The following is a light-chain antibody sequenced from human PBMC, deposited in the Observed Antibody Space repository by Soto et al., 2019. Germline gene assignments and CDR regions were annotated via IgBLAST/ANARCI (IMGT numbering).Light chain of an antibody. CDR2: AAS. V-gene: IGKV1-9*01. CDR1: QGISSY. Sequence: DIQLTQSPSFLSASVGYRVTITCRASQGISSYLAWYQQKPGKAPKLLIYAASTLQSGVPSRFSGSGSGTEFTLTISSLQPEDFATYYCQQLNSYPWTFGQGTKVEI. J-gene: IGKJ1*01. CDR3: QQLNSYPWT.